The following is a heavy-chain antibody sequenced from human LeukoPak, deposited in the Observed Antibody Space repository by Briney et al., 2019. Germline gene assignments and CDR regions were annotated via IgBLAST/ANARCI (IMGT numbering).Heavy chain of an antibody. J-gene: IGHJ4*02. CDR1: GYTFTSYG. V-gene: IGHV1-18*01. CDR2: ISAYNGDT. CDR3: ARGGGRSTFGGVIAHLDY. D-gene: IGHD3-16*02. Sequence: GASVKVSCKASGYTFTSYGISWVRQAPGQGLEWMGWISAYNGDTNYAQKLQGRVTMTTDTSTSTAYMELRSLRSGDTAVYYCARGGGRSTFGGVIAHLDYWGQGTLVTVSS.